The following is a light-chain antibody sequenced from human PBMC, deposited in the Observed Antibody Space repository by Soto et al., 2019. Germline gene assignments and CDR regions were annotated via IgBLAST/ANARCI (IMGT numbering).Light chain of an antibody. CDR2: DAS. CDR1: QSINRH. J-gene: IGKJ4*01. CDR3: QQRSNWPPVT. Sequence: EIVLTQSPATLSLSPGERATLSCRASQSINRHLAWYRQKPGQAPRLLIYDASNRATGIPARFSGSGSGTDFTLTISSLEPEDFGVYYCQQRSNWPPVTLGGGTKVEIK. V-gene: IGKV3-11*01.